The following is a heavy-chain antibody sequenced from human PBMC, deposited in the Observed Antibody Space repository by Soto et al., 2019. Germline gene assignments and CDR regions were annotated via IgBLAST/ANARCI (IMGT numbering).Heavy chain of an antibody. Sequence: PVGSVRLSCEASGFTFSGYWMSWVRNAPGKGLEWVADIKHDGSVQYYVDSVKGRFTISRDNAKKLLYLQMNGLRAEDTALYYCARAPYSNAWYRFDLWGQGTLVTVSS. CDR3: ARAPYSNAWYRFDL. CDR2: IKHDGSVQ. V-gene: IGHV3-7*03. CDR1: GFTFSGYW. J-gene: IGHJ4*02. D-gene: IGHD4-4*01.